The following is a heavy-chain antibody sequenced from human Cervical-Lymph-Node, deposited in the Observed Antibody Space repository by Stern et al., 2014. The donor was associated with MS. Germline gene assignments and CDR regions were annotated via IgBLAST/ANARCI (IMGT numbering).Heavy chain of an antibody. Sequence: DQLVESGAEVKKPGSSVKVSCKVSGGTFSSYTLNWVRQAPGQGLEWMGGIIPIFATTNYAQRFQGKVTITADGSTSTAYMEVTSLRSEDTAVYYCAREGIPGAGGTFDNWGQGTLVIVSS. CDR1: GGTFSSYT. J-gene: IGHJ4*02. CDR2: IIPIFATT. D-gene: IGHD1-26*01. V-gene: IGHV1-69*01. CDR3: AREGIPGAGGTFDN.